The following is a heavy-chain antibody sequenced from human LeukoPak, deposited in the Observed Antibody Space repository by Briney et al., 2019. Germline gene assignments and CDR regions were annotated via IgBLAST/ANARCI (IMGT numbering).Heavy chain of an antibody. J-gene: IGHJ6*03. D-gene: IGHD6-19*01. CDR3: ARERAVADYYYYMDV. V-gene: IGHV4-34*01. CDR1: GGSFSGYY. Sequence: SETLSLTCAVYGGSFSGYYWSWIRQSPGKGLEWLGEINHSGTTNYNPSLRGRATIAVDPSKNQFSLRLRSLTAADTAVCYCARERAVADYYYYMDVWGKGTTVIVSS. CDR2: INHSGTT.